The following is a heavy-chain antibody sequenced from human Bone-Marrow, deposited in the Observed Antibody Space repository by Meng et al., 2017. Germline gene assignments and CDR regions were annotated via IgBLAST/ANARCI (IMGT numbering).Heavy chain of an antibody. CDR1: GGSISSYY. CDR3: ARESGYSSGWYSLGYYYYGMDV. D-gene: IGHD6-19*01. V-gene: IGHV4-4*07. J-gene: IGHJ6*02. Sequence: SETLSLTFTVSGGSISSYYWSWIRQPAGKGLEWIGRITSGSTNYNPSLKSRVTMSVDTSKNQFSLKLSSVTAADTAVYYCARESGYSSGWYSLGYYYYGMDVWGQGTTVTVSS. CDR2: ITSGST.